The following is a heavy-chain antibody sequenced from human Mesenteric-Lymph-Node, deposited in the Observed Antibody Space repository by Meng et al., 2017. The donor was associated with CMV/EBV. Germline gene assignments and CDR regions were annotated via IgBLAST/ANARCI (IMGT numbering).Heavy chain of an antibody. Sequence: GGSLRLSCAASGFTFSDYSMNWVRQAPGKGLEWVSSISSSSSYIYYADSVKGRFTISRDNTKNSLSLQMNSLRAEDTAVYYCARARAYDFWSGYLDYYYTMDVWGQGTTVTVSS. D-gene: IGHD3-3*01. CDR2: ISSSSSYI. V-gene: IGHV3-21*01. CDR1: GFTFSDYS. CDR3: ARARAYDFWSGYLDYYYTMDV. J-gene: IGHJ6*02.